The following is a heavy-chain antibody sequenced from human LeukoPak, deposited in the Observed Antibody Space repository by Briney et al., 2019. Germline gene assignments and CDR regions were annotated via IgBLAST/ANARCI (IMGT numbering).Heavy chain of an antibody. CDR2: ISGSGGVT. Sequence: GGSLRLSCSASGFTFSTYAMSWVRQAPGEGLEWVSTISGSGGVTYYPDSVRGRFTNSRDNSKNTLHLQMDHLRAEDTAIYYCAKWPEGASPKFHYWGQGTLVTVSS. D-gene: IGHD1-26*01. CDR3: AKWPEGASPKFHY. CDR1: GFTFSTYA. J-gene: IGHJ4*02. V-gene: IGHV3-23*01.